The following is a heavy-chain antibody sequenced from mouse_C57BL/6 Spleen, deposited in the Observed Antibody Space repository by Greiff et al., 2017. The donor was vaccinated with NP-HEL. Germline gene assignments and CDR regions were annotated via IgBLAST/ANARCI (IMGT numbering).Heavy chain of an antibody. CDR2: IYPGDGAT. Sequence: QVQLQQSGPELVKPGASVKISCKASGYSFSSSWMNWVKQRPGKGLEWIGRIYPGDGATTYNGKFKGKATLTADNSTSTAYMQLSRLTSEDSAVYCCARTASYKGDAMEDWGKGTTVTVSS. CDR1: GYSFSSSW. J-gene: IGHJ4*01. D-gene: IGHD1-3*01. CDR3: ARTASYKGDAMED. V-gene: IGHV1-82*01.